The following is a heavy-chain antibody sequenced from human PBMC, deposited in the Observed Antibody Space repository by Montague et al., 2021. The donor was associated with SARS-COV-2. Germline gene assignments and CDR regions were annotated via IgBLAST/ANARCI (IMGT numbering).Heavy chain of an antibody. D-gene: IGHD3-10*01. CDR3: AIPMVRGFSRAFDI. Sequence: SETLSLTCAVYGGSFSGYYWCWIRQPPGKGLEWIGEINHSGSTNYNPSLKSRVTISVDTSKNQFSLKLSSVTAADKAVYYCAIPMVRGFSRAFDIWGQGTMVTVSS. CDR2: INHSGST. J-gene: IGHJ3*02. V-gene: IGHV4-34*01. CDR1: GGSFSGYY.